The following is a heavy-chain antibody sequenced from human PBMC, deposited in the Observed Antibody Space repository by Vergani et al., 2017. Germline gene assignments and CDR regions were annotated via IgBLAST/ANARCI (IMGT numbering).Heavy chain of an antibody. CDR2: IDPSDSYT. D-gene: IGHD3-9*01. J-gene: IGHJ4*02. Sequence: EVQLVQSGAEVKKPGESLRISCKGSGYSFTSYWISWVRQMPGKGLEWMGRIDPSDSYTNYSPSFQGHVTISADKSISTAYLQWSSLKASDTAMYYCARYTKTYDDILTGYYKWHEDYWGQGTLVTVAS. CDR1: GYSFTSYW. V-gene: IGHV5-10-1*01. CDR3: ARYTKTYDDILTGYYKWHEDY.